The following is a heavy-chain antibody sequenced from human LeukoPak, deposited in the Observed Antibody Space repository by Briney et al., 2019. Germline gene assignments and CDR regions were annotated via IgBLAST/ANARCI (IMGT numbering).Heavy chain of an antibody. D-gene: IGHD6-13*01. CDR3: ARDTVAAAGSYYYYYYMDV. J-gene: IGHJ6*03. V-gene: IGHV3-7*01. CDR2: IKQDGSEK. Sequence: GGSLRLSCAASGFTVSTNYMTWVRQAPGKGLEWVANIKQDGSEKYYVDSVKGRFTISRDNAKNSLYLQMNSLRAEDTAVYYCARDTVAAAGSYYYYYYMDVWGKGTTVTVSS. CDR1: GFTVSTNY.